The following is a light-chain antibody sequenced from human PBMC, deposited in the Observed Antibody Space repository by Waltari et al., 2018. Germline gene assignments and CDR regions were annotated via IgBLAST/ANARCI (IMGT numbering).Light chain of an antibody. J-gene: IGLJ3*02. CDR3: AAWDDSLRSVL. CDR2: KTD. V-gene: IGLV1-47*01. Sequence: QSVLTQPPSASGTPGQTVTISCSGGNLHIRIYYVYWFLHLPETAPMLLIFKTDQRPSGVPDRFSASKSGTSTSLVISALRSEDEGTYYCAAWDDSLRSVLFGGGTKLTVL. CDR1: NLHIRIYY.